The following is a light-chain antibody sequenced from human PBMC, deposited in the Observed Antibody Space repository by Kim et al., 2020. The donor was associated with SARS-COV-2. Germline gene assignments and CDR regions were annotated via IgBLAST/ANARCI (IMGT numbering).Light chain of an antibody. CDR1: SLRSYY. CDR3: NSRDSNDNVV. Sequence: SSELTQDPAVSVALGQTVSITCQGDSLRSYYATWYQQKPGQAPILVIYGKNNRPSGISDRFSGSISGNTASLTITWTQAGDEADYYCNSRDSNDNVVFGG. CDR2: GKN. V-gene: IGLV3-19*01. J-gene: IGLJ2*01.